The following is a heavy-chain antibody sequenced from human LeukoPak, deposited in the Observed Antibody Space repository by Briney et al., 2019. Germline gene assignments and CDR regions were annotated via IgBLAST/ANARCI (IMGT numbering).Heavy chain of an antibody. V-gene: IGHV1-69*01. Sequence: GASVTVSCKASGGTFSSYAISWVRQAPGQGLECVGGIIPIFGTANYAQKFQGRVTITADESTSTAYMELSSLRSEDTAVYYCARARGVTTTHFDYWGQGTLVTVSS. CDR3: ARARGVTTTHFDY. CDR1: GGTFSSYA. D-gene: IGHD4-17*01. CDR2: IIPIFGTA. J-gene: IGHJ4*02.